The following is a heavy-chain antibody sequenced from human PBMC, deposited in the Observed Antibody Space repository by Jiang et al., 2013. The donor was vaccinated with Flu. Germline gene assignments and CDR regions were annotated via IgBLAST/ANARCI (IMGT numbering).Heavy chain of an antibody. Sequence: LLKPSETLSLTCAVYGGSFSGYYWSWIRQPPGKGLEWIGEINHSGSTNYNPSLKSRVTISVDTSKNQFSLKLSSVTAADTAVYYCARGETRDFWSGYYFVYWGQGTLVTVSS. CDR2: INHSGST. CDR3: ARGETRDFWSGYYFVY. D-gene: IGHD3-3*01. CDR1: GGSFSGYY. J-gene: IGHJ4*02. V-gene: IGHV4-34*01.